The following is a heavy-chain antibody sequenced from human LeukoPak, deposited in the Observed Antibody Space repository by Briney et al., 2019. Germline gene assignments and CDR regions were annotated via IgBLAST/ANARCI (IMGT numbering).Heavy chain of an antibody. CDR3: AREKLSSFDSSGYFDY. CDR1: GFTFSNYA. D-gene: IGHD3-22*01. J-gene: IGHJ4*02. Sequence: PGGSLRLSCAASGFTFSNYAMNWVRQAPGRGLEWVSFISSSGSAIHYADSVRGRFTISRDNAKNSLYLQMSRLRAEDTAVYYCAREKLSSFDSSGYFDYWGQGTLVTVSS. V-gene: IGHV3-48*03. CDR2: ISSSGSAI.